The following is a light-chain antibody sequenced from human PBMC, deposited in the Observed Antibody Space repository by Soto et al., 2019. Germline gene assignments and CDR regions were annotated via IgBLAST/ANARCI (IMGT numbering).Light chain of an antibody. V-gene: IGKV1-12*01. Sequence: DIQMTQTSSSGSASVGDRVTISCRASQGISSWLAWYQQKPGKAPKLLISASSSLQSGVPTRFSGSGSGTDFNLTISSLQPEDFGTYYCQQYTDHPTFGQGTRLEIK. CDR2: ASS. CDR1: QGISSW. CDR3: QQYTDHPT. J-gene: IGKJ5*01.